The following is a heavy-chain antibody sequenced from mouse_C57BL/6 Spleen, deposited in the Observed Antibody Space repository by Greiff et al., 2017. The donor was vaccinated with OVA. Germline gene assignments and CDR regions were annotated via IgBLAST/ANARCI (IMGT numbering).Heavy chain of an antibody. J-gene: IGHJ2*01. CDR2: IDPSDSYT. D-gene: IGHD1-1*01. Sequence: QVQLKQPGAELVMPGASVKLSCKASGYTFTSYWMHWVKQRPGHGLEWIGEIDPSDSYTNYNQKFKGKSTLTVDKSSSTAYMQLSSLTSEDSAVYYCARRRGGSTTENYCDYWGQGTTLTVSS. V-gene: IGHV1-69*01. CDR1: GYTFTSYW. CDR3: ARRRGGSTTENYCDY.